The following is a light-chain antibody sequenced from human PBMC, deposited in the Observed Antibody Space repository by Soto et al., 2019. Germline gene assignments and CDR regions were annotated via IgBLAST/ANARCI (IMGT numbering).Light chain of an antibody. CDR3: LCYITYPWT. Sequence: DLQMTQSPSTLSASVGDRVTITCRASQSCRNSLAWYQQKPGKAPTLLIYDASTLQSGVPSRFSGSGSGTEFSLTISSLQPEDFATYYCLCYITYPWTFGQGTKVEIK. CDR1: QSCRNS. CDR2: DAS. V-gene: IGKV1-5*01. J-gene: IGKJ1*01.